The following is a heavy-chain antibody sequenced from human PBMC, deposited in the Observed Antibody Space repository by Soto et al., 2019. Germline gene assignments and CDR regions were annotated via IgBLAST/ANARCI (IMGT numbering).Heavy chain of an antibody. D-gene: IGHD2-2*01. Sequence: GGSLRLSCAASGFTFSSYWMSWVRQAPGKGLVWVANIKGDGSERHYVDSVKGRFIISRDNAKNSLFLQMSSLRVEDTAVYYCARDGCTSASCDVYGMDVWGQGTTVTVSS. CDR1: GFTFSSYW. CDR2: IKGDGSER. V-gene: IGHV3-7*03. J-gene: IGHJ6*02. CDR3: ARDGCTSASCDVYGMDV.